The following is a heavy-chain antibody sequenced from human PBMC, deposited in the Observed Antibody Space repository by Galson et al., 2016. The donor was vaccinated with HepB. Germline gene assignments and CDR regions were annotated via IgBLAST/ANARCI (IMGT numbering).Heavy chain of an antibody. CDR1: GYTFTSYY. CDR2: IDPSGGST. D-gene: IGHD3-3*01. V-gene: IGHV1-46*01. Sequence: SVKVSCKASGYTFTSYYMSWVRQAPGQGLEWMGLIDPSGGSTTYAQNFQGRVSMTRDTSTSTVFMDLSSLRSDDTAVYYCSRVGTIFGVDRFDYWGQGTLVTVSS. CDR3: SRVGTIFGVDRFDY. J-gene: IGHJ4*02.